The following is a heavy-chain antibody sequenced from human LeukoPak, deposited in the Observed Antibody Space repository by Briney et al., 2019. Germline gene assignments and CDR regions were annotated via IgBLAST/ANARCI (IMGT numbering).Heavy chain of an antibody. V-gene: IGHV5-51*01. J-gene: IGHJ6*02. D-gene: IGHD3-10*01. CDR3: TRHEIRSQRGTFYGMDV. CDR1: GYSFTSYW. Sequence: GESLKISCKGSGYSFTSYWIGWVRQMPGKGLEWMGIIYPGDSDTRYSPSFQGQVTISADKSISTAYLQWSSLKASDTAMYYCTRHEIRSQRGTFYGMDVWGQGTTVTVSS. CDR2: IYPGDSDT.